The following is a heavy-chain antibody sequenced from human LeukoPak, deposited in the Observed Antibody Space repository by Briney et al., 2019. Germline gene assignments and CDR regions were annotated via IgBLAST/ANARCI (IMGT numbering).Heavy chain of an antibody. D-gene: IGHD1-1*01. CDR2: ISAYNGNT. CDR1: GYTFTSYG. Sequence: VSVKVSCKASGYTFTSYGISWVRQAPGQGLEWMGWISAYNGNTNYAQKLQGRVTMTTDTSTSTAYMELRSLRSDDTAVYYCARDQVQLERRGLRRYGWFDPWGQGTLVTVSS. V-gene: IGHV1-18*01. CDR3: ARDQVQLERRGLRRYGWFDP. J-gene: IGHJ5*02.